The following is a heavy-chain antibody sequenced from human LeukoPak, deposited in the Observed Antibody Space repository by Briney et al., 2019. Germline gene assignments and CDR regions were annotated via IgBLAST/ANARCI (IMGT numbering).Heavy chain of an antibody. CDR1: GSITSGSYH. CDR2: IYVSGST. J-gene: IGHJ4*02. CDR3: AREGQQLVPPLDY. V-gene: IGHV4-61*02. D-gene: IGHD6-6*01. Sequence: SETLSLTCSVSGSITSGSYHWSWIRQPAGKGLEWIGRIYVSGSTNYNPSLESRVTISVDTLKNQFSLKLTSLTAADTAVYYCAREGQQLVPPLDYWGQGTLVTVSS.